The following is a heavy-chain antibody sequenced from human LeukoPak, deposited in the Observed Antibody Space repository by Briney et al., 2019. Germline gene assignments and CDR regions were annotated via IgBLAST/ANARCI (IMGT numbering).Heavy chain of an antibody. V-gene: IGHV1-2*02. D-gene: IGHD6-19*01. CDR2: INPNSGGT. Sequence: ASVRVSCKASGYTFTGYYMHWVRQAPGQGGGWMGWINPNSGGTNYAQKFQGRVTMTRDTSISTAYMELSRLRSDDTAVYYCARQDSSGWYGGVGLDYWGQGTLVTVSS. CDR1: GYTFTGYY. CDR3: ARQDSSGWYGGVGLDY. J-gene: IGHJ4*02.